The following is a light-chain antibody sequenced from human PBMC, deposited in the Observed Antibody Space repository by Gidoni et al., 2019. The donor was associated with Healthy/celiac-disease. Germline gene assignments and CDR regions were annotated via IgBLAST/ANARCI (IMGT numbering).Light chain of an antibody. CDR1: QDISNY. CDR2: DAS. Sequence: DIQMTQSPSSLSASVGDRVTITCQASQDISNYLNWYQQKPGKAPKLLIYDASNLETGVPSRFSGSGSWTDFTFTISSLQPEDIATYYCQQYDNLPYMCSFXQXTKLEIK. CDR3: QQYDNLPYMCS. J-gene: IGKJ2*04. V-gene: IGKV1-33*01.